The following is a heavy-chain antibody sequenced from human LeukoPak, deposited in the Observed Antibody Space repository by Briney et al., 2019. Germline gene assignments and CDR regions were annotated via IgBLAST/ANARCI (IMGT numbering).Heavy chain of an antibody. J-gene: IGHJ3*02. V-gene: IGHV3-9*01. D-gene: IGHD3-3*01. CDR2: ISWNSGSI. Sequence: GRSLRLSCAASGFTFDDYAMHWVRQAPGKGLEWVSGISWNSGSIGYADSVKGRFTISRDNAKNSLYLQMNSLRAEDTAVYYCARALEYDFWSGARGSSAFDIWGQGTMVTVSS. CDR1: GFTFDDYA. CDR3: ARALEYDFWSGARGSSAFDI.